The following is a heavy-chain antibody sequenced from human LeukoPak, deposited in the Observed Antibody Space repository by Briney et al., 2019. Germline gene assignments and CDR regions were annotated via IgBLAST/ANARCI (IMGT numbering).Heavy chain of an antibody. CDR2: IIPILGIA. D-gene: IGHD4-17*01. CDR3: AKAETTVTTGIKSFDI. V-gene: IGHV1-69*04. CDR1: GGTFSSYA. J-gene: IGHJ3*02. Sequence: SVKVSCKASGGTFSSYAISWVRQAPGQGLEWMGRIIPILGIANYAQKFQGRVTITADKSTSTAYMELNSLRAEDTAVYYCAKAETTVTTGIKSFDIWGQGTMVTVSS.